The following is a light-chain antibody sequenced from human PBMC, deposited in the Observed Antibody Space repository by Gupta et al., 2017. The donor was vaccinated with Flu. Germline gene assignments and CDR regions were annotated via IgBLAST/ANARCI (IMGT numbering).Light chain of an antibody. CDR1: RGNSTYE. J-gene: IGLJ1*01. Sequence: KITGTLSRGNSTYESAWHQQQPGKGPRDLMILRSDGSHTKGDGIPDRFSGSSSGPVRYLTISSLRAEDEAVYYCQTWGAGTHYVFGAGTKVTVL. V-gene: IGLV4-69*01. CDR3: QTWGAGTHYV. CDR2: LRSDGSH.